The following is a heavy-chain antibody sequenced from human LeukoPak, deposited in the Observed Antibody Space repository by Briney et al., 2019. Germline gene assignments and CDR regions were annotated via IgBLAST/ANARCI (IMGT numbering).Heavy chain of an antibody. CDR3: ARDAGRRELD. J-gene: IGHJ4*02. V-gene: IGHV3-64*01. CDR1: GFTLSSYA. D-gene: IGHD1-26*01. CDR2: ISSNGGST. Sequence: PGGSLRLSCAASGFTLSSYAMHWVRQAPGKGLEYVSAISSNGGSTYYANSVKGRFTISRDNSKNTLYLQMGSLRAEDMAVYYCARDAGRRELDWGQGTLVTVSS.